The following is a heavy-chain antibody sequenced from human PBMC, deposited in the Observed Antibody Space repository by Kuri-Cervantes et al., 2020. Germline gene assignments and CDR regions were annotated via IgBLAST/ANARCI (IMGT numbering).Heavy chain of an antibody. D-gene: IGHD2-2*01. CDR2: ISYDGSNK. J-gene: IGHJ6*04. CDR1: GLTFSSYA. CDR3: ARSTGGYCSSTSCYFRDV. V-gene: IGHV3-30-3*01. Sequence: LTCAPSGLTFSSYAMHWVRQAPGKGLEWVALISYDGSNKNYADSVKGRFTISRDNAKNSLYLQMNSLRAEETAVYYCARSTGGYCSSTSCYFRDVWGEGTMVTVSS.